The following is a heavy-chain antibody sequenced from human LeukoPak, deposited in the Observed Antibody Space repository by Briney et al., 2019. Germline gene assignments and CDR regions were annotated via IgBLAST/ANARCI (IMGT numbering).Heavy chain of an antibody. Sequence: GGSLRLSCGASGFTFSTYGMTWVRQAPGKGPEWVSGISGSGDTTKYADSVKGRFTISRDNSKNTLYLQMNSLRAEDTAVYYCAKDLRLGMGRTNYYYYGMDVWGQGTTVTVSS. V-gene: IGHV3-23*01. CDR3: AKDLRLGMGRTNYYYYGMDV. CDR2: ISGSGDTT. D-gene: IGHD7-27*01. CDR1: GFTFSTYG. J-gene: IGHJ6*02.